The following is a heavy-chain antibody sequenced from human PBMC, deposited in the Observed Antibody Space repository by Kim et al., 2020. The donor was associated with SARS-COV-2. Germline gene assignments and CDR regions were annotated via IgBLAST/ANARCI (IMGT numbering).Heavy chain of an antibody. D-gene: IGHD2-2*01. V-gene: IGHV1-69*04. CDR3: ARNPRLVVPAAIHYAEYFQH. J-gene: IGHJ1*01. CDR2: IIPILGIA. CDR1: GGTFSSYA. Sequence: SVKVSCKASGGTFSSYAISWVRQAPGQGLEWMGRIIPILGIANYAQKFQGRVTITADKSTSTAYMELSSLRSEDTAVYYCARNPRLVVPAAIHYAEYFQHWGQGTLVTVSS.